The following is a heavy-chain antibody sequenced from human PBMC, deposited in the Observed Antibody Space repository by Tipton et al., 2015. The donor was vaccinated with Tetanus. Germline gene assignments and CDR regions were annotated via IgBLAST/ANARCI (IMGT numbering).Heavy chain of an antibody. Sequence: SLRLSCAASGFTVSSNYMSWVRQTPGKGLEWVSVIYSGGSTYYADSVKGRFTISRDNSKNTLYLQMNSLRAEDTAVYYCARDPYSSSSNWFDPWGQGTLVTVSS. V-gene: IGHV3-53*05. D-gene: IGHD6-6*01. J-gene: IGHJ5*02. CDR1: GFTVSSNY. CDR2: IYSGGST. CDR3: ARDPYSSSSNWFDP.